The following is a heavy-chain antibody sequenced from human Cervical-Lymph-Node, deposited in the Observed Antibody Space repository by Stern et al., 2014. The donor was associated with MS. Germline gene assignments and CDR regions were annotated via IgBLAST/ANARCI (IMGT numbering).Heavy chain of an antibody. Sequence: VQLVESGGGVVQPGRSLRLSCAASGFAFASYDMHWVRQAPGKGLEWVAFISNDASNKYYADSLKDRFIVSRDYSKKTLSLQINSLSPEDTAVYYCALPGHFYTNAPDYWGQGTLVTVSS. CDR3: ALPGHFYTNAPDY. J-gene: IGHJ4*02. V-gene: IGHV3-30*03. CDR1: GFAFASYD. D-gene: IGHD2-8*01. CDR2: ISNDASNK.